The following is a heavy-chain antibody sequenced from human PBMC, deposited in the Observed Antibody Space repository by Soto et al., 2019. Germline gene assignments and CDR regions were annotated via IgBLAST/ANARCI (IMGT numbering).Heavy chain of an antibody. Sequence: PSETLSLTCTVSGDSMTKYYWSWIRQSAGKGLEWIGRIYTSGSTNYNPSLKSRVTMSIDTSNKHFSLKLRSVIVADTAVYHCARFVRSCSATTCSTRADVWGQGITVTVSS. CDR3: ARFVRSCSATTCSTRADV. CDR2: IYTSGST. V-gene: IGHV4-4*07. CDR1: GDSMTKYY. D-gene: IGHD2-2*01. J-gene: IGHJ6*02.